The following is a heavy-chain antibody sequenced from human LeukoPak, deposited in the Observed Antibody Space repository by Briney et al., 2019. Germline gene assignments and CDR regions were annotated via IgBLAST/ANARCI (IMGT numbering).Heavy chain of an antibody. D-gene: IGHD1-26*01. CDR2: INTVGNSI. CDR3: AREGYLGAFDI. J-gene: IGHJ3*02. Sequence: GGSLRLSCAASGFTFRSYSMNWVRQAPGKGLEWISYINTVGNSIHHADSVKGRFTISRDNARNSLSMQMYGLRDEDTAVYYCAREGYLGAFDIWGQGTVITVSS. CDR1: GFTFRSYS. V-gene: IGHV3-48*02.